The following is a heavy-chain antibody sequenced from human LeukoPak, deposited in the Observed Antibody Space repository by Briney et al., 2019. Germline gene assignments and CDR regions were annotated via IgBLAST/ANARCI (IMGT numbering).Heavy chain of an antibody. V-gene: IGHV3-33*01. J-gene: IGHJ6*02. CDR1: GFTLSSYG. CDR2: IWYDGSNK. Sequence: GGSLRLSCAASGFTLSSYGMHWVRQAPGKGLGWVAVIWYDGSNKYYADSVKGRFTISRDNSKNTLYLQMNSLRAEDTAVYYCARETPPGYYGSGPSYYYYGMDVWGQGTTVTVSS. CDR3: ARETPPGYYGSGPSYYYYGMDV. D-gene: IGHD3-10*01.